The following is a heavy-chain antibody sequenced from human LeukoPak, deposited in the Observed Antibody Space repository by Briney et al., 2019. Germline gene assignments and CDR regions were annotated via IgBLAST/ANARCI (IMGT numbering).Heavy chain of an antibody. CDR3: ARRKRSSGWYNDYYYMDV. Sequence: GGSLRLSCAASGFTFSNYWMHWVRQAPGKGLVWVSRINSDGINTSYADSVKGRFTISRDNAKNTLYLQMNSLRAEDTAVYYCARRKRSSGWYNDYYYMDVWGKGTTVTVSS. D-gene: IGHD6-19*01. CDR1: GFTFSNYW. J-gene: IGHJ6*03. CDR2: INSDGINT. V-gene: IGHV3-74*01.